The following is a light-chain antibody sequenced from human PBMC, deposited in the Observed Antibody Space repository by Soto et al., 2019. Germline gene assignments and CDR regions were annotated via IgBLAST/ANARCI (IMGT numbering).Light chain of an antibody. Sequence: IVLTQSPGTLSLSPGDRATLSCRASQSVSSSYLAWYQQKPGQAPRLLIFGASSRATGIPDRFSGSGSGTDFTLTISRLEPEAFAVYYCQQYGSSPRFTFGPGTKVDIK. CDR3: QQYGSSPRFT. V-gene: IGKV3-20*01. CDR2: GAS. J-gene: IGKJ3*01. CDR1: QSVSSSY.